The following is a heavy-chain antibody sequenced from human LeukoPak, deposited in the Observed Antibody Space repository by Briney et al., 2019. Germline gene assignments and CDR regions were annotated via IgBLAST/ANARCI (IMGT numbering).Heavy chain of an antibody. CDR2: IIPIFGTA. V-gene: IGHV1-69*06. D-gene: IGHD2-2*01. Sequence: SVTVSFKASGGTFSSYAISWVRQAPGQGLEWMGGIIPIFGTANYAQKFRGRVTITADKSTSTAYMSLSSLRSKDTAGYSCARASLRGGNCSSTSCLYYYYSILVWGERATGTLSS. CDR1: GGTFSSYA. CDR3: ARASLRGGNCSSTSCLYYYYSILV. J-gene: IGHJ6*04.